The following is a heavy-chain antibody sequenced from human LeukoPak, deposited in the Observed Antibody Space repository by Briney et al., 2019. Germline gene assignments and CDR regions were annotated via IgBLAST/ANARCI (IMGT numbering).Heavy chain of an antibody. CDR2: ISGSGGST. D-gene: IGHD6-13*01. J-gene: IGHJ4*02. CDR3: APRIAAAGTPTGFDY. CDR1: GFTFSSYA. V-gene: IGHV3-23*01. Sequence: GGSLRLSCAASGFTFSSYAMSWVRQAPGKGLEWVSAISGSGGSTYYADSVKGRFTISRDNSKNTLYLQMSSLRAEDTAVYYCAPRIAAAGTPTGFDYWGQGTLVTVSS.